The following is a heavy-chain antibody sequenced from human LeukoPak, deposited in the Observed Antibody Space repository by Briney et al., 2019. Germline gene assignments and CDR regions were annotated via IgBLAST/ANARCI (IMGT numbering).Heavy chain of an antibody. CDR3: ARDYSSSWYSPLSDY. Sequence: GGSLRLSCAASGFTFSSYSMNWVRQAPGKGLEWASSISSSSSYIYYADSVKGRFTISRDNAKNSLHLQMNSLRAEDTAVYYCARDYSSSWYSPLSDYWGQGTLVTVSS. CDR1: GFTFSSYS. V-gene: IGHV3-21*01. CDR2: ISSSSSYI. J-gene: IGHJ4*02. D-gene: IGHD6-13*01.